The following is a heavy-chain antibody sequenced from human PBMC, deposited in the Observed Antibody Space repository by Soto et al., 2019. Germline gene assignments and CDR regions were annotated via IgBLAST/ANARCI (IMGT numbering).Heavy chain of an antibody. Sequence: GGSLRLSCAASGFTFSDCAMSWVRQAPGKGLEWVSAISGSGGDTYYADSVKGRFTISRDNSKNTLYLQMNSLRAEDTAVYYCAKGRGIYSREPDEWGQGTLVTVSS. CDR3: AKGRGIYSREPDE. J-gene: IGHJ4*02. CDR1: GFTFSDCA. V-gene: IGHV3-23*01. CDR2: ISGSGGDT. D-gene: IGHD1-26*01.